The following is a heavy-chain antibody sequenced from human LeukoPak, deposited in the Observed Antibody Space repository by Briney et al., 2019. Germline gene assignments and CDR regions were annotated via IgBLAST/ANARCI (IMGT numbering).Heavy chain of an antibody. D-gene: IGHD6-13*01. Sequence: GASVKVSCKASGYTFTGYYVHWVRQAPGQGLEWMGWINPNSGGTNYAQKFQGRVTMTRDTSISTAYMELSRLRSDDTAVYYCARDRGRIAAAGLDPWGQGTLVTVSS. V-gene: IGHV1-2*02. J-gene: IGHJ5*02. CDR1: GYTFTGYY. CDR3: ARDRGRIAAAGLDP. CDR2: INPNSGGT.